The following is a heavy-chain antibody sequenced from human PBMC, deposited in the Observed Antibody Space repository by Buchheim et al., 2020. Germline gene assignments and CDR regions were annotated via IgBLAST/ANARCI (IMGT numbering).Heavy chain of an antibody. CDR2: INQSGRT. Sequence: QLQLQESGPGLVKPSETLSLTCTVSGGSISSYSWGWIRQPPGKGLEWIGSINQSGRTFYNPSLNSRITISVDMSKNQLSLKLSSVTAADTAVYYCASHKMGETYSPSENWGQGTL. J-gene: IGHJ4*02. CDR3: ASHKMGETYSPSEN. CDR1: GGSISSYS. V-gene: IGHV4-39*01. D-gene: IGHD3-16*01.